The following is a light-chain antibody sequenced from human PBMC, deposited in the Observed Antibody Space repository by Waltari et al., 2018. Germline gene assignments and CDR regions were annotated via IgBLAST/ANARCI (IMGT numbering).Light chain of an antibody. J-gene: IGLJ3*02. CDR1: NSDIGGYNP. CDR2: EVS. CDR3: CSKTSSTASIV. Sequence: QSALTQPASVSGSLGQSINISCSGTNSDIGGYNPVSWYQQPPGEAPKLLIFEVSTRPPGLSSRFSAFKAGTTASLTISGLEAEDAADYYCCSKTSSTASIVFGGETTLTVL. V-gene: IGLV2-14*01.